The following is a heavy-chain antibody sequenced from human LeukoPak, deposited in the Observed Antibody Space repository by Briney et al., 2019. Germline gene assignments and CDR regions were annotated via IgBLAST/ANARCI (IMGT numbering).Heavy chain of an antibody. Sequence: GGSLRLSCAASGFTFSNAWMSWVLQAPGKGLEWVGRIKSKTDGGTTDYAAPVKGRFIISRDDSKNTLYLQMNSLKTEDTAVYYCTTRASYYDFWKTDYWGQGTLVTVSS. D-gene: IGHD3-3*01. J-gene: IGHJ4*02. CDR2: IKSKTDGGTT. V-gene: IGHV3-15*01. CDR3: TTRASYYDFWKTDY. CDR1: GFTFSNAW.